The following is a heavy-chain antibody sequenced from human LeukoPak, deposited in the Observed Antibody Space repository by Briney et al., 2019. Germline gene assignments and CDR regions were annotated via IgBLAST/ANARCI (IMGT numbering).Heavy chain of an antibody. V-gene: IGHV4-38-2*02. CDR1: GYSISSGYY. Sequence: SETLSLTCTVSGYSISSGYYWGWIRQPPGKGLEWIGSIYHSGSTYYNPSLKSRITISVDVSKNQFSLKLSSVTAADTAVYYCASSLWSGYYAKFDPWGQGTLVTVSS. J-gene: IGHJ5*02. CDR3: ASSLWSGYYAKFDP. D-gene: IGHD3-3*01. CDR2: IYHSGST.